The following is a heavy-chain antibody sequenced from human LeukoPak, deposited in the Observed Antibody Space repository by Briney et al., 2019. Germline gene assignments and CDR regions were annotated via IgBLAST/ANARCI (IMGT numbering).Heavy chain of an antibody. CDR1: GGTFSSYA. V-gene: IGHV1-69*05. CDR3: ARRVGATGYFDY. J-gene: IGHJ4*02. D-gene: IGHD1-26*01. CDR2: IIPIFGTA. Sequence: GASVKVSCKASGGTFSSYAISWVRQAPGQGLEWMGGIIPIFGTANYAQKFQGRVTIITDESTSTAYMELSSLRSEDTAVYYCARRVGATGYFDYWGQGTLVTVSS.